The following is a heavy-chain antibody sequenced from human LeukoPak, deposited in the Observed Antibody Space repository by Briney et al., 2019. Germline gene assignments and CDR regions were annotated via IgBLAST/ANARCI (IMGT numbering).Heavy chain of an antibody. CDR1: GGSFSGYY. J-gene: IGHJ4*02. CDR2: INHSGST. Sequence: SETLSLTCAVYGGSFSGYYWSWIRQPPGKGLEWIGEINHSGSTNYNPSLKSRVTISVDTSKNQFSLKLSSVTAADTAVYYCARTAGEDYYDSSGYYQPPLLDYWGQGTLVTVSS. V-gene: IGHV4-34*01. CDR3: ARTAGEDYYDSSGYYQPPLLDY. D-gene: IGHD3-22*01.